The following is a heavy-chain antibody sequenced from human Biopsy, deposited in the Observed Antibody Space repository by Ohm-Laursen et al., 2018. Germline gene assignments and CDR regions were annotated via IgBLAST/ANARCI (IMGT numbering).Heavy chain of an antibody. CDR1: GESSSGYF. V-gene: IGHV4-34*01. CDR2: INQSGST. CDR3: ARGSGYFKLDV. J-gene: IGHJ6*02. D-gene: IGHD5-12*01. Sequence: GTLSLTCAVNGESSSGYFWNWIRQPPGKGLEWIGEINQSGSTKYNPSLKRRATLSADSSNSQFSLRMTSVTAADTAIYYCARGSGYFKLDVWGQGTTVTVSS.